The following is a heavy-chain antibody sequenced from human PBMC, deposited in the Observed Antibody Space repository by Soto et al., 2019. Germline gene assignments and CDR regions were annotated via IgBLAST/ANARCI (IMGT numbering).Heavy chain of an antibody. CDR3: ARGIVVVPAGLPNWFDP. D-gene: IGHD2-2*01. Sequence: QVQLVQSGAEVKKPGASVKVSCKASGYTFTSYGITWVRQAPGQGLEWRGWISAYNGNTNYAQKLQGRVTMTKDTTTHTAYMELRSLRSDDTAVYYCARGIVVVPAGLPNWFDPWGQGTLVTVSS. CDR1: GYTFTSYG. J-gene: IGHJ5*02. V-gene: IGHV1-18*01. CDR2: ISAYNGNT.